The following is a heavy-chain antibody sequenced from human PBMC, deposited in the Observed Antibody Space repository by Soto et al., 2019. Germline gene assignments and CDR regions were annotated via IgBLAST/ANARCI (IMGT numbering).Heavy chain of an antibody. D-gene: IGHD3-9*01. CDR1: GFTFIDYY. J-gene: IGHJ4*02. Sequence: GGSLRLACAASGFTFIDYYMSWIRQAPGKGLEWVSYISSSSSYTNYADSVKGRFTISRDNSKNTLYLQMNSLRAEDTAVYYCAKDNTYYDILTGSQYYFDYWGQGTLATVSS. V-gene: IGHV3-11*06. CDR3: AKDNTYYDILTGSQYYFDY. CDR2: ISSSSSYT.